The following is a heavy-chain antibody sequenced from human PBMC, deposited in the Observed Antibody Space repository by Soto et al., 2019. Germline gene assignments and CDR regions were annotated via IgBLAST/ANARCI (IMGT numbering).Heavy chain of an antibody. CDR2: ISGSGGST. CDR3: AKVMEDTAMVTYYFDY. J-gene: IGHJ4*02. CDR1: GFTFSSYA. D-gene: IGHD5-18*01. V-gene: IGHV3-23*01. Sequence: GGSLRLSCAASGFTFSSYAMSWVRQAPGKGLEWVSAISGSGGSTYYADSVKGRFTISRDNSKNTLYLQMNSLRAEDTAVYYCAKVMEDTAMVTYYFDYWGQGTLVTVSS.